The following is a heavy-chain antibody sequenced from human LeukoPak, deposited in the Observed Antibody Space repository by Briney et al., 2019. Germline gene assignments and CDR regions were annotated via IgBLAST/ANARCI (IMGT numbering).Heavy chain of an antibody. CDR3: ARDLDFGGYSNFDY. Sequence: PGRSLRLSCAASGFTSSSYGMHWVRQAPGKGLEWVAVIWYDGSNKYYADSVKGRFTISRDNAKSTPYLQMNSLRAEDTAVHYCARDLDFGGYSNFDYWGQGTLVTVSS. V-gene: IGHV3-33*01. CDR1: GFTSSSYG. CDR2: IWYDGSNK. D-gene: IGHD4-23*01. J-gene: IGHJ4*02.